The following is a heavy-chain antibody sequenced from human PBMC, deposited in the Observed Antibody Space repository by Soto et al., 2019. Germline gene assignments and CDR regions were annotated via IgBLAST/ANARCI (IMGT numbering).Heavy chain of an antibody. Sequence: EVQLLESGGGLVQPGRSLRLSCAASGFTFSNYAMSWVRQAPGQGLDWVSAISGSGGTTYYADSVQGRFTISRDNSKNTLFLQMSSLRAEDAAVYYCAKFFVETGSNSGWPWSFHYWGQGTLVTVSS. J-gene: IGHJ4*02. D-gene: IGHD6-25*01. CDR1: GFTFSNYA. CDR2: ISGSGGTT. CDR3: AKFFVETGSNSGWPWSFHY. V-gene: IGHV3-23*01.